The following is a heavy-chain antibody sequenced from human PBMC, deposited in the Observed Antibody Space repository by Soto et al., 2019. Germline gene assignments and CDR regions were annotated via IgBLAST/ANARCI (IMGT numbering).Heavy chain of an antibody. CDR1: GVSISSGGYS. D-gene: IGHD4-17*01. Sequence: PSETLSLTCAVAGVSISSGGYSWSWNLHPPGKGPEWIGYIYHSGSTYYNPSLNSRVTISVDTSKNQFSLKLSSVTAADTAVYYCAREDYVLSDYYYYYGMDVWGQGTTVTVSS. CDR3: AREDYVLSDYYYYYGMDV. CDR2: IYHSGST. J-gene: IGHJ6*02. V-gene: IGHV4-30-2*01.